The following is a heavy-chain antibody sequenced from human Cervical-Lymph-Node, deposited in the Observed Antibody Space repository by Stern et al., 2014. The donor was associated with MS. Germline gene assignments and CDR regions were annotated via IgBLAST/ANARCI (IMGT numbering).Heavy chain of an antibody. CDR2: TRSYPYGATT. D-gene: IGHD2-8*01. CDR1: GFCFADHA. CDR3: SSRANCAHGICFWDRPSPPHAFDL. Sequence: VHLVESGGGLVQPGRSLRLSCTASGFCFADHAINWFRQAPATGPARVGFTRSYPYGATTEFGTSVKGRFPISRDNSNSVTYLQMSSLKTEGAGVYYCSSRANCAHGICFWDRPSPPHAFDLWGQGAMVTVSS. J-gene: IGHJ3*01. V-gene: IGHV3-49*03.